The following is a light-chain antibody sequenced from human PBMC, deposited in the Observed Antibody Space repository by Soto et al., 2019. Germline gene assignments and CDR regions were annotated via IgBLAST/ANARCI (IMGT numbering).Light chain of an antibody. CDR2: AAS. CDR3: QQFNSYPIT. V-gene: IGKV1-9*01. J-gene: IGKJ5*01. CDR1: QGISSN. Sequence: PVSQSPCFLSASVVERVTITCRASQGISSNLAWYQQKPGKAPKLLIYAASTLQSGVPSRFSGSGSGTEFTLTISSLQPEDFATYYCQQFNSYPITFGQGTRLEIK.